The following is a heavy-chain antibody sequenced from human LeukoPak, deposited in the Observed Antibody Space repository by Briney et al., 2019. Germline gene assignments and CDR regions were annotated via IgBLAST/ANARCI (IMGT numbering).Heavy chain of an antibody. J-gene: IGHJ4*02. CDR2: VNSDESDK. CDR3: GRSRLYDGDIIDY. Sequence: GWSLRLSCAASGFSFSSYWMHWLRQVPGKGLVWVSRVNSDESDKTYADSVKGRFTISRDNGKNTLYLQMNSLRAEDTAVYYCGRSRLYDGDIIDYWGQGTLVTVSS. CDR1: GFSFSSYW. V-gene: IGHV3-74*03. D-gene: IGHD5-12*01.